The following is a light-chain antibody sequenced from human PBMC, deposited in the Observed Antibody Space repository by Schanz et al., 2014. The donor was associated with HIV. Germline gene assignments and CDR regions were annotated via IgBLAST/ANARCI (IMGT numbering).Light chain of an antibody. CDR2: GAS. J-gene: IGKJ1*01. CDR3: QQYGSPPWT. V-gene: IGKV3-20*01. Sequence: EIVLTQSPGTLSLFPGERAALSCRASQTITSNFLAWYQQRPGQAPRLLIYGASTRATGIPDRFSGSGSGTDFTLTINRLEPEDFAVFYCQQYGSPPWTFGQGTKVEVK. CDR1: QTITSNF.